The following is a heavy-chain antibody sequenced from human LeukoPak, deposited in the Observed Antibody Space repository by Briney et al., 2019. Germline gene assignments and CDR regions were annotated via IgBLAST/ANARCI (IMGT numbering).Heavy chain of an antibody. D-gene: IGHD4-17*01. CDR1: GGTFINHS. J-gene: IGHJ1*01. CDR2: IIPFLGIE. Sequence: SVKVSCKASGGTFINHSLSWVRQAPGQGLEWMGKIIPFLGIENYAQKFQGRVTITADRSTTTAYMQLRSLTSDDTAVSYCARAPSDYADDGLAGTDSEYFPHWGQGTQVIVSS. V-gene: IGHV1-69*04. CDR3: ARAPSDYADDGLAGTDSEYFPH.